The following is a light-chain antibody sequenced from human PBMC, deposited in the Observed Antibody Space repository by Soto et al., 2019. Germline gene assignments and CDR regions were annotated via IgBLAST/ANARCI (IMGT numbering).Light chain of an antibody. CDR2: RNN. V-gene: IGLV1-47*01. J-gene: IGLJ1*01. CDR3: AAWDDSLSGRV. Sequence: SVLTQPPSASGTPGQRVTISCSGSSSNIGSNYVYWYQQLPGTAPKLLIYRNNQRPSGVPDRFSGSKSGTSASLAISGLRSEDEADYYCAAWDDSLSGRVFGTGTKVTV. CDR1: SSNIGSNY.